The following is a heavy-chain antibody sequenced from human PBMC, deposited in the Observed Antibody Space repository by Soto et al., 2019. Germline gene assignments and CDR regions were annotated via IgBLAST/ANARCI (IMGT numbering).Heavy chain of an antibody. CDR2: VSGYNGNA. CDR3: ARDSTARLAWFDP. Sequence: QIQLVQSGPELMKPGASVRVSCKASGYPFTTYDITWVRQAPGQGLEWMGWVSGYNGNAKYAQRLQGRVTMTRETSTSTAYMELRRLTSDDTAIYYCARDSTARLAWFDPWGQGSLVIVSS. D-gene: IGHD6-6*01. J-gene: IGHJ5*02. CDR1: GYPFTTYD. V-gene: IGHV1-18*04.